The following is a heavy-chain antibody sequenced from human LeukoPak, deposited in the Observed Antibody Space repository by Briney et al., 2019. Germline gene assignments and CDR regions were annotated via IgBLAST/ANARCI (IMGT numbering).Heavy chain of an antibody. J-gene: IGHJ4*02. Sequence: PSETLSLTCTVSGGSISNYYWSWIRLPAGKGLEWIGRIYTSGNIDYNPSLKSRVTMSVDTSRNQFSLKLWSVTASDTAMYYCARLTTVTPILFDYWGQGTLVTVSS. CDR1: GGSISNYY. D-gene: IGHD4-17*01. CDR2: IYTSGNI. V-gene: IGHV4-4*07. CDR3: ARLTTVTPILFDY.